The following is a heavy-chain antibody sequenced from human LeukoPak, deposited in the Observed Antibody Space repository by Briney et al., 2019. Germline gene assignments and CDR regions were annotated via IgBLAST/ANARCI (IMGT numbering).Heavy chain of an antibody. CDR1: GGSFSGYY. CDR2: INHSGST. Sequence: KPSETLSLTCAVYGGSFSGYYWSWIRQPPGKGLEWIGEINHSGSTNYNPSLKSRVTISVDTSKNQFSLKLSSVTAADMAVYYCARAPLYYDILTGYRASYYYYGMDVWGQGTTVTVSS. V-gene: IGHV4-34*01. J-gene: IGHJ6*02. D-gene: IGHD3-9*01. CDR3: ARAPLYYDILTGYRASYYYYGMDV.